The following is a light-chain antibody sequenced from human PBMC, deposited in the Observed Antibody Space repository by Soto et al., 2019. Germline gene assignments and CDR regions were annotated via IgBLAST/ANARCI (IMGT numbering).Light chain of an antibody. CDR1: SSNIGSNT. CDR2: NDN. J-gene: IGLJ1*01. CDR3: AAWDDSLNADV. Sequence: QSVLTQPPSASGTPGQWITISCSGTSSNIGSNTLNWYHQVPGTAPRFLIYNDNQRPSGVPDRVSGSKSGTSASLAISGLQAEDEADYYCAAWDDSLNADVFGTGTKLTVL. V-gene: IGLV1-44*01.